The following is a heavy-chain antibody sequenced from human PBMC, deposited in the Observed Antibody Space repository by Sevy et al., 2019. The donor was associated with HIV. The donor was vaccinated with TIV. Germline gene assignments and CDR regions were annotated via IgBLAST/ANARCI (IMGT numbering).Heavy chain of an antibody. D-gene: IGHD4-4*01. CDR3: ARMTTVTTGFDY. CDR2: IYYSGST. CDR1: GGSISSYY. V-gene: IGHV4-59*01. Sequence: SETLSLTCTVSGGSISSYYWSWIRQPPGKGLEWIGYIYYSGSTNYNPSLKSRVTISVDTSKNQFSLKLSSVTAADTAVYYWARMTTVTTGFDYWGQGTLVTVPQ. J-gene: IGHJ4*02.